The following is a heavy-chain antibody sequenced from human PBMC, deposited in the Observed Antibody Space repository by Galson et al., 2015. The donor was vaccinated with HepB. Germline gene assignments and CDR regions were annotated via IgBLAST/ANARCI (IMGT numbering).Heavy chain of an antibody. D-gene: IGHD3-16*01. CDR2: LSISGDDA. J-gene: IGHJ4*02. V-gene: IGHV3-23*01. CDR3: AKDALGDDEFICSFDY. Sequence: SLRLSCAASGFTFNNYAMSWVRQTAGKGLEWVAALSISGDDACYAGSVKGRFTISRDNSKNTLFLQMNSLRAEDTAIYYCAKDALGDDEFICSFDYWGQGALVTVSS. CDR1: GFTFNNYA.